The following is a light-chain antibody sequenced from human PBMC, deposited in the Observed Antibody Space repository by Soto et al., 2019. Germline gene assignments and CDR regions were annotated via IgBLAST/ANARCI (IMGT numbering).Light chain of an antibody. V-gene: IGLV2-8*01. J-gene: IGLJ1*01. CDR3: SSFANSNSYV. CDR1: SSDIGGYSY. CDR2: EVR. Sequence: QSVLTQPPSASGSPGQSVTISCSGTSSDIGGYSYVSWDQHHPGKAPKLMIYEVRKRPSGGPDRFSGSTSGNTDSLTVSGLQAEDEADYYCSSFANSNSYVFGTGTKVTLL.